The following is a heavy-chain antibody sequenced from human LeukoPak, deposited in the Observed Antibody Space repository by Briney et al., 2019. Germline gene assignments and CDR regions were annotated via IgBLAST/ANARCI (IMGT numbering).Heavy chain of an antibody. CDR3: ARENGYRYDY. CDR2: MNHSGSA. Sequence: SETLSLTCAVYGGSFSGYYWTWIRQPPGKGLEWIGEMNHSGSANYNPSLKSRVTISVDTSKNQLSLKLSSVTAADTALYYCARENGYRYDYWGQGTLVTVSS. D-gene: IGHD5-18*01. V-gene: IGHV4-34*01. CDR1: GGSFSGYY. J-gene: IGHJ4*02.